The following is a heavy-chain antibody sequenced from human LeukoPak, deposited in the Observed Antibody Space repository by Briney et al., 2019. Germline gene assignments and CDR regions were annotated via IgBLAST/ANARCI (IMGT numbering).Heavy chain of an antibody. D-gene: IGHD1-26*01. V-gene: IGHV3-48*01. J-gene: IGHJ6*02. Sequence: GGSLRLSCAASGFTFSTYSMNWVRQAPGKGLEWVSYISSSSSTIYYAGSVKGRFTISRDNAKNSLYLQMNSLRAEDTAVYYCARGSHSYYYYYGMDVWGQGTTVTVSS. CDR1: GFTFSTYS. CDR2: ISSSSSTI. CDR3: ARGSHSYYYYYGMDV.